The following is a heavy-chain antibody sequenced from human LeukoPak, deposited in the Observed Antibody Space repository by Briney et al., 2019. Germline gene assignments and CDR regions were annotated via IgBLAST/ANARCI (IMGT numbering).Heavy chain of an antibody. D-gene: IGHD2-8*01. J-gene: IGHJ6*03. CDR1: RFTLRSYG. CDR3: AKDRCSNGVGCYYYYMDV. Sequence: PGGPLRLSCAASRFTLRSYGMHWVRQAPGKGLEGVAYIQYDGSNEQYADSVKGRFSISRDSSKNILYLQMNSLRAEDTAVYYCAKDRCSNGVGCYYYYMDVWGKGTTVTISS. CDR2: IQYDGSNE. V-gene: IGHV3-30*02.